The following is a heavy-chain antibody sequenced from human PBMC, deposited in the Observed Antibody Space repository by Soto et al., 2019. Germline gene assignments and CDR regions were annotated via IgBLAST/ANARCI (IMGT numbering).Heavy chain of an antibody. CDR1: GFTFSSYS. CDR3: ARGVGKGVASGTNFVQ. J-gene: IGHJ4*02. CDR2: ISSSSATI. Sequence: EVQLVEYVGGFAQPGGSLRVSCAASGFTFSSYSMNWVRQAPGKGLGGVSYISSSSATIQYADSVKGRFTNSRDNAENSLYPQMSSLRAVDSAFYYGARGVGKGVASGTNFVQWGQGTLVIVSS. V-gene: IGHV3-48*01. D-gene: IGHD1-26*01.